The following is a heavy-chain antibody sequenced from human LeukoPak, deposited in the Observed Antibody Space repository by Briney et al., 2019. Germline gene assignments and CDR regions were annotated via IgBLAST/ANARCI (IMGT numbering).Heavy chain of an antibody. CDR1: GYTFTTYG. CDR3: ASGAVAGAFDI. Sequence: AASVKVSCKASGYTFTTYGISWVRQAPGQGLEWVGWISGYSGNTDYAQKFQDRVTMTTDTSTSTAYMELRSLSSDDTAVYYCASGAVAGAFDIWGQGTMVTVSS. J-gene: IGHJ3*02. V-gene: IGHV1-18*01. CDR2: ISGYSGNT. D-gene: IGHD6-19*01.